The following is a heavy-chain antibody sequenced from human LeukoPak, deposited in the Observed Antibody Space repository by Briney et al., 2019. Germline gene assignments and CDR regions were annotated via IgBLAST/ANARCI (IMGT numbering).Heavy chain of an antibody. CDR3: ARQGYSSGWYVF. CDR2: IIPILGIA. Sequence: SVKVSCKASGGTFSSYAISWVRQAPGQGLEWMGRIIPILGIANYAQKLQGRVTMTTDTSTSTAYMELRSLRSDDTAVYYCARQGYSSGWYVFWGQGTLVTVSS. D-gene: IGHD6-19*01. V-gene: IGHV1-69*04. CDR1: GGTFSSYA. J-gene: IGHJ4*02.